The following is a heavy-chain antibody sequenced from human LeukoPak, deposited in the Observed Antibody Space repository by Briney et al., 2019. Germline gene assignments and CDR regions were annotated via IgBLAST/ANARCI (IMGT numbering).Heavy chain of an antibody. CDR2: ISYSGST. CDR1: GGSFRSTGYY. V-gene: IGHV4-31*03. CDR3: ARSSSSWYGKNFDY. J-gene: IGHJ4*02. D-gene: IGHD6-13*01. Sequence: PSQTLSLTCTVSGGSFRSTGYYWSWIRQHPGKGLEWIGYISYSGSTNYNPSLKSRLTISVDSSKDRFSLKLSSVTADDTAVYYCARSSSSWYGKNFDYWGQGTLVTVSS.